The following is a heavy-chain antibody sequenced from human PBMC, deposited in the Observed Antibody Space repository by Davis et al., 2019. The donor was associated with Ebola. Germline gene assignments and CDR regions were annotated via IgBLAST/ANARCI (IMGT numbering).Heavy chain of an antibody. CDR2: INPNSGGT. J-gene: IGHJ4*02. CDR3: ARDGSTSDQKSGELDY. CDR1: AYTFTGYY. D-gene: IGHD7-27*01. V-gene: IGHV1-2*02. Sequence: AASLMISCNASAYTFTGYYMHWVRQAAGQGLEWLGWINPNSGGTNYAQKFQGRVTMTRDTSITTDYMELSRLRSDDTAVYYCARDGSTSDQKSGELDYWGQGPLVTVSS.